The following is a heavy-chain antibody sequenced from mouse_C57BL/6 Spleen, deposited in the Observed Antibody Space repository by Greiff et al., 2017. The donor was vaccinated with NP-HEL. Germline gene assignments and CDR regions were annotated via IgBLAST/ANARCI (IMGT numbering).Heavy chain of an antibody. Sequence: VQLKESGPELVKPGASVKISCKASGYSFTGYYMNWVKQSPEKSLEWIGEINPSTGGTTYNQKFKAKATLTVDKSSSTAYMQLKSLTSEDSAVYDCARPYYGNFYYYAMDYWGQGTSVTVSS. CDR2: INPSTGGT. CDR3: ARPYYGNFYYYAMDY. D-gene: IGHD2-10*01. J-gene: IGHJ4*01. V-gene: IGHV1-42*01. CDR1: GYSFTGYY.